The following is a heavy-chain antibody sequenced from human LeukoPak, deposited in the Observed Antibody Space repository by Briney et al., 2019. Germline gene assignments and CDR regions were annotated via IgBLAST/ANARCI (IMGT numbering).Heavy chain of an antibody. J-gene: IGHJ6*03. Sequence: GGSLRLSCAASGFTFSSYAMHWVRQAPGKGLEWVAVISYDGSNKYYADSVKGRFTISRDNSKNTLYLQMNSLRAGDTAVYYCARRDSDYMDVWGKGTTVTVSS. CDR1: GFTFSSYA. D-gene: IGHD1-26*01. CDR2: ISYDGSNK. V-gene: IGHV3-30*04. CDR3: ARRDSDYMDV.